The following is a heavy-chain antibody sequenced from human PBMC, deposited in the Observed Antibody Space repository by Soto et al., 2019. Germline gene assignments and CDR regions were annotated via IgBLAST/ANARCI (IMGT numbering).Heavy chain of an antibody. D-gene: IGHD2-21*02. V-gene: IGHV4-39*01. CDR3: ARVGPYCGGDCYSPPP. J-gene: IGHJ5*02. Sequence: SETLSLTCTVSGGSINSSDYLWGWIRQPPGKGLEWIGSIYYSGSTYYNPSLESRVTISVDTSKNQFSLKLTSVTDAHTAVYYCARVGPYCGGDCYSPPPWGQGTLVTVSS. CDR2: IYYSGST. CDR1: GGSINSSDYL.